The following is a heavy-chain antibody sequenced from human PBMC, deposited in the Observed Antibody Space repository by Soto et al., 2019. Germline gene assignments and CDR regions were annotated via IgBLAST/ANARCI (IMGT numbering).Heavy chain of an antibody. CDR1: GFRFSDYS. CDR2: ISHHSNYI. J-gene: IGHJ4*02. Sequence: GGSLRLSCEASGFRFSDYSMNWVRQAPGKGLEWVSSISHHSNYIFYADSLKGRFTISRDNAKNSLYLQMNTLRVDDTAICYCARGAPLCSGGSCYPIDSWGQG. V-gene: IGHV3-21*01. CDR3: ARGAPLCSGGSCYPIDS. D-gene: IGHD2-15*01.